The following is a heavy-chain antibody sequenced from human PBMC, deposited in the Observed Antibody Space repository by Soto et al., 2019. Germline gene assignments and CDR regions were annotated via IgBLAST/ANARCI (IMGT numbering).Heavy chain of an antibody. D-gene: IGHD6-13*01. J-gene: IGHJ5*02. CDR3: ARGAAAVWFDP. V-gene: IGHV1-18*01. Sequence: QVQLVQSGAEVKKPGASVKVSCKASGYAFTTYGISWVRQAPGQGLEWMGWVSGHTGNRNYAQKFQDRVTMTTDTSTSTAYMELRSLRSDDTAVYFCARGAAAVWFDPWGQGTLVTVSS. CDR2: VSGHTGNR. CDR1: GYAFTTYG.